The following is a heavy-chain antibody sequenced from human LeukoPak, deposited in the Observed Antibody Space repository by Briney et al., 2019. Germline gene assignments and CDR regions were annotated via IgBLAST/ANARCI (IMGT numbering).Heavy chain of an antibody. J-gene: IGHJ6*01. CDR3: ARSSRTTTGQPGVIRWGPKTAHEKKGMDV. Sequence: GGSLRLSCAASGFRINESGMSWVRQAPGRGLEWVSGINWNGGSTGYGDSVRGRFTISSDNSKNSIYLHMNSLRVEDTAFYYCARSSRTTTGQPGVIRWGPKTAHEKKGMDVWGQGTTVIVSS. CDR1: GFRINESG. CDR2: INWNGGST. V-gene: IGHV3-20*04. D-gene: IGHD3-3*01.